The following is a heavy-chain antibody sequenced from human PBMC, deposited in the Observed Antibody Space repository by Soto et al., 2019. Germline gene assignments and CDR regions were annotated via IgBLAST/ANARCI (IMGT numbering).Heavy chain of an antibody. V-gene: IGHV4-34*01. CDR3: ARGGVAAPVFY. D-gene: IGHD6-13*01. Sequence: SETLSLTCAVDGGSFSGYGWSWIRQPPGKGLEWIGEINHSGSTNYNPSLKSRVTISVDTSKNQFSLKLSSVTAADTAVYYCARGGVAAPVFYWGQGTLVTVSS. CDR2: INHSGST. CDR1: GGSFSGYG. J-gene: IGHJ4*02.